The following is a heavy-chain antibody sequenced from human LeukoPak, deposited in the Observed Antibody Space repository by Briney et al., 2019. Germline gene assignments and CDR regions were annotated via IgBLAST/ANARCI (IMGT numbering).Heavy chain of an antibody. V-gene: IGHV1-2*06. D-gene: IGHD6-13*01. CDR1: GYTFTGYY. CDR3: AREAKYSSSWSHAFDI. J-gene: IGHJ3*02. Sequence: GAPVKVSCKASGYTFTGYYMHWVRQAPGQGLEWMGRINPNSGGTNYAQKFQGRVTMTRDTSISTAYMELSRLRSDDTAVYYCAREAKYSSSWSHAFDIWGQGTMVTVSS. CDR2: INPNSGGT.